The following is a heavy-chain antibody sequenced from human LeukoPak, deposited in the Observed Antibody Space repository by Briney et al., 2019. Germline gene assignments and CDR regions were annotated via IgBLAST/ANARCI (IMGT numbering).Heavy chain of an antibody. CDR1: GFSLSTYG. CDR3: AKDHGTAVAGFYY. V-gene: IGHV3-23*01. Sequence: GGSLRLSCAASGFSLSTYGVSWVRQPPGKGLEWVSGVTGTGGSTYYADSVKGRFTVSRDTSKNTLYLQMNSLRAEDTAIYYCAKDHGTAVAGFYYWGQGTLVTVSP. D-gene: IGHD6-19*01. J-gene: IGHJ4*02. CDR2: VTGTGGST.